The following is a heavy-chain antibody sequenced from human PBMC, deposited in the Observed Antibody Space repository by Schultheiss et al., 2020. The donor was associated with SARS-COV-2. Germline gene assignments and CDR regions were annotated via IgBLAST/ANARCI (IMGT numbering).Heavy chain of an antibody. CDR2: IKSKTDGGTT. V-gene: IGHV3-15*07. CDR3: TTDSAPAFGLDV. J-gene: IGHJ6*02. Sequence: GESLKISCAASGFTFNNAWMNWVRQAPGKGLEWVGRIKSKTDGGTTDYAAPVKGRFTISRDDSKNTLYLQMNSLKTEDTAVYYCTTDSAPAFGLDVWGQGTTVTVSS. CDR1: GFTFNNAW.